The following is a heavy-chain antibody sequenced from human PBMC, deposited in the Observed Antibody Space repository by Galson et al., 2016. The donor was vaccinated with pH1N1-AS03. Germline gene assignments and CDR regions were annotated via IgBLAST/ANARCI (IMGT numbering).Heavy chain of an antibody. Sequence: SLRLSCAASGFSINSYWMTWVRQAPGKGPEWVAFMQYDESYRNYADSVKGRFSISRDISKNTLYLQMNSLRVEDTAMFYCVKESPKEAGDYWGRGVMVTVSS. J-gene: IGHJ4*02. CDR1: GFSINSYW. CDR2: MQYDESYR. V-gene: IGHV3-30*02. CDR3: VKESPKEAGDY.